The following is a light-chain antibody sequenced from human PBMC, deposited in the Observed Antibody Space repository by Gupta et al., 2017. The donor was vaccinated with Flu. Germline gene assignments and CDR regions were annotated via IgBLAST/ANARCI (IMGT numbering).Light chain of an antibody. CDR2: EVS. CDR3: CSYTTSYTLV. J-gene: IGLJ3*02. Sequence: QSALTQPASVSGSPGQSITIPCTGTNNDVGGYNFVSWYQQHPGKAPKLIIYEVSNRPSGVSNRFSGSKSGNTASLTISGLQAEDEAEYYCCSYTTSYTLVFGGGTKLTVL. CDR1: NNDVGGYNF. V-gene: IGLV2-14*01.